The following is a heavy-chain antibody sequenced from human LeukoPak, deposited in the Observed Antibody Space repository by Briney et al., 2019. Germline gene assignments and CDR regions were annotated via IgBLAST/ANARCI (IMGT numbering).Heavy chain of an antibody. D-gene: IGHD2-2*02. V-gene: IGHV1-8*01. J-gene: IGHJ6*03. CDR2: MNPNSGNT. CDR3: ARSDRCSSTSCYTAYYYYYMDV. CDR1: GYTFTSYD. Sequence: GSVKVSCKASGYTFTSYDINWVRQATGQGLEWMGWMNPNSGNTGYAQKFQGRVTMTRNTSISIAYMEVSSLRSEDTAVYYCARSDRCSSTSCYTAYYYYYMDVWGKGTTVTVSS.